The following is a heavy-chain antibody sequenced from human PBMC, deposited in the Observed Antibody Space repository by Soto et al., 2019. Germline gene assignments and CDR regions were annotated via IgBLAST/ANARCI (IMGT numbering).Heavy chain of an antibody. CDR3: AGSSRGYGDF. J-gene: IGHJ4*02. D-gene: IGHD6-13*01. V-gene: IGHV3-64*07. Sequence: EMHLVESGGGLVQPGGSLRLSCAASGFTFSNYGMHWVRQAPGKGLECVSIITGDGGTTNYADSVKGRFTISRDNSKNTLYLQMGSLRPEDMAVDFCAGSSRGYGDFWGQGALVTVSS. CDR1: GFTFSNYG. CDR2: ITGDGGTT.